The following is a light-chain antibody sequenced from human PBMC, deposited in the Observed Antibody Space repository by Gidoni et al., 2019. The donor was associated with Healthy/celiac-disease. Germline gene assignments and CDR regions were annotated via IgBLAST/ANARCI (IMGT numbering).Light chain of an antibody. V-gene: IGKV1D-16*01. CDR3: QQYNSYFIT. J-gene: IGKJ5*01. CDR2: AAS. CDR1: QGISSW. Sequence: DIQMTQSLSSLSASVGDRVTITCRASQGISSWLAWYQQKPEKAPKSLIYAASSLQGGVPSRFSGSGSGTDVTLAISSLQPEDFATYYCQQYNSYFITFGQGTRLEIK.